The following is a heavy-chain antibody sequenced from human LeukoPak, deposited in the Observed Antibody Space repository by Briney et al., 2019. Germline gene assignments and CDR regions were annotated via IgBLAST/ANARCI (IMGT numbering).Heavy chain of an antibody. CDR2: FDPEDGET. CDR1: GYTLTELS. V-gene: IGHV1-24*01. CDR3: ARNTYGDYSFDY. Sequence: ASVKVSCKVSGYTLTELSMHWVRQAPGKGLEWMGGFDPEDGETIYAQKFRGRVTMTEDTSTDTAYMELSSLRSEDTAVYYCARNTYGDYSFDYWGQGTLVTVSS. D-gene: IGHD4-17*01. J-gene: IGHJ4*02.